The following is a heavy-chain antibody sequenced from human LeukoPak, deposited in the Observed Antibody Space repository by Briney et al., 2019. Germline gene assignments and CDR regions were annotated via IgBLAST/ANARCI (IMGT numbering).Heavy chain of an antibody. V-gene: IGHV3-74*01. CDR3: ARGDYGDYFYYMDV. Sequence: QPGGSLRLSCAASGFTFSSYWVHWVRQAPGKGLVWVSRINSDGSSTSYADSVKGRFTISRDNAKNTLYLQMNSLRAEDTAVYYCARGDYGDYFYYMDVWGKGTTVTVSS. CDR1: GFTFSSYW. CDR2: INSDGSST. D-gene: IGHD4-17*01. J-gene: IGHJ6*03.